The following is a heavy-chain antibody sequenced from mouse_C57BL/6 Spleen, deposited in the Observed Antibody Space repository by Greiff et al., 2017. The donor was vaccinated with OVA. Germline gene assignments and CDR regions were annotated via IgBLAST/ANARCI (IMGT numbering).Heavy chain of an antibody. CDR2: IRNKANNHAT. CDR3: TRGGYGSSGAY. J-gene: IGHJ3*01. D-gene: IGHD1-1*01. Sequence: EVKVEESGGGLVQPGGSMKLSCAASGFTFSDAWMDWVRQSPEQGLEWVAEIRNKANNHATYYAESVKGRFTISRDDSKSSVYLQMNSLRAEDTGIYYCTRGGYGSSGAYWGQGTLVTVSA. CDR1: GFTFSDAW. V-gene: IGHV6-6*01.